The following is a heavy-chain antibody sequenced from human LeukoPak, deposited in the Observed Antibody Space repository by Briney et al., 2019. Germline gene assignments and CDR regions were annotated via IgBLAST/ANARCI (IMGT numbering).Heavy chain of an antibody. CDR1: GFTFSNYN. D-gene: IGHD3-10*01. V-gene: IGHV3-48*01. Sequence: GGSLRLSCAASGFTFSNYNMNWVRQPPGKGLQWDSYISSSSNIIYYADSVKGRFTISRDNAKNSLFLQMNSLRAEDTAVYYCARDFAREFTIDYWGQGTLVTVSS. J-gene: IGHJ4*02. CDR3: ARDFAREFTIDY. CDR2: ISSSSNII.